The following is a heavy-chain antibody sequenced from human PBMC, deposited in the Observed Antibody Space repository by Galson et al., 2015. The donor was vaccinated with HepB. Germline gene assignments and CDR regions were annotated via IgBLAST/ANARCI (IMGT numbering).Heavy chain of an antibody. J-gene: IGHJ4*02. Sequence: SLRLSCAASGFTFSNYWMQWVRQAPGEGLEWVANIKEDGTEKWYVDSVKGRFTISRNNAKNSLYLQMNNLRAEDTAVYYCAKSIHLGRGFDSWGQGTLVTVSS. CDR1: GFTFSNYW. V-gene: IGHV3-7*01. CDR3: AKSIHLGRGFDS. CDR2: IKEDGTEK. D-gene: IGHD7-27*01.